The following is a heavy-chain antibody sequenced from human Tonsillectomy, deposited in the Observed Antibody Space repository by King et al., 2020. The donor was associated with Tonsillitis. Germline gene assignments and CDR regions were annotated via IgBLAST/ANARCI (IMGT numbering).Heavy chain of an antibody. CDR2: IWYDGSNK. Sequence: VQLVESGGGVVQPGRSLRLSCAASGFTFRTYGMHWVRQAPGKGLEWVAVIWYDGSNKDYADSVKGRFTISRDNSKNTLYLQMNSLGAEDTAVYYCARDHMWGGGKSSPDYWGQGTLVTVSS. CDR3: ARDHMWGGGKSSPDY. J-gene: IGHJ4*02. V-gene: IGHV3-33*08. D-gene: IGHD3-16*01. CDR1: GFTFRTYG.